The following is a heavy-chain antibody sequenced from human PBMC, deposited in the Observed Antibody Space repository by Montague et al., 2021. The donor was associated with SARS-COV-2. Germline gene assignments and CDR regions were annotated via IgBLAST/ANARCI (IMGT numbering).Heavy chain of an antibody. J-gene: IGHJ4*02. Sequence: SLRLSCAASGFTFNNYGMHWVRQAPGKGLEWVAVISYEGSKQCYADSVDGRFTISRDYSTNTLYLQMNSLRTEDTAVYYCAKSQGIFWIGEFYHPLDNWGPGSMVTVSS. V-gene: IGHV3-30*18. D-gene: IGHD3-10*01. CDR2: ISYEGSKQ. CDR3: AKSQGIFWIGEFYHPLDN. CDR1: GFTFNNYG.